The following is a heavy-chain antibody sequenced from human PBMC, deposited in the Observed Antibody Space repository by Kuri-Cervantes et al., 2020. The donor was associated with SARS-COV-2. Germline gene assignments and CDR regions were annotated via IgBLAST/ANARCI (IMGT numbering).Heavy chain of an antibody. CDR1: GYSFTSYW. CDR3: ARHGGRSGSYDPRMDY. V-gene: IGHV5-51*01. CDR2: IYPGDSDT. Sequence: LKISCTGSGYSFTSYWIGWVRQMPGKGLEWMGIIYPGDSDTRYSPSFQGQVTISADKSISTAYLQWSSLKASDTAMYYCARHGGRSGSYDPRMDYWGQGTLVTVSS. J-gene: IGHJ4*02. D-gene: IGHD1-26*01.